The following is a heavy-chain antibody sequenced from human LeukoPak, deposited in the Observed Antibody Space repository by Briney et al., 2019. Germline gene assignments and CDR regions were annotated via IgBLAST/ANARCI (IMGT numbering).Heavy chain of an antibody. CDR2: IYYSGST. J-gene: IGHJ4*02. CDR1: GGSFSGYY. Sequence: SETLSLTCAVYGGSFSGYYWSWIRQPPGKGLEWIGYIYYSGSTNYNPSLKSRVTMSVDTSKNQFSLKLSSVTAADTAVYYCARQWLGSFDYWGQGTLVTVSS. CDR3: ARQWLGSFDY. D-gene: IGHD3-22*01. V-gene: IGHV4-59*08.